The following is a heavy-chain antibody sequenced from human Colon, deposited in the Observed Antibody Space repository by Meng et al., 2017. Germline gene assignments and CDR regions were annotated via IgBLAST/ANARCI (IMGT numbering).Heavy chain of an antibody. V-gene: IGHV1-2*06. CDR1: TYTFTNFY. Sequence: VQLVQLGVGGKMPGATVKVPCKASTYTFTNFYIDCGGQAPGRGLEWFGRINPTSGFTNYAEKFLGRVTLTRDTSITTTFMELSSLTSDDRAIYFCARDHEMDSWGQGTLVTVSS. CDR3: ARDHEMDS. CDR2: INPTSGFT. J-gene: IGHJ4*02.